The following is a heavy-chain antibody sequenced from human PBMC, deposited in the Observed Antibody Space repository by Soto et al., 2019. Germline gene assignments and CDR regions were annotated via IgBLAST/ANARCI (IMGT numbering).Heavy chain of an antibody. CDR2: ISSSSSYI. V-gene: IGHV3-21*01. J-gene: IGHJ3*02. Sequence: EVQLVESGGGLVKPGGSLRLSCAASGFTFSSYSMNWVRQAPGKGLEWVSSISSSSSYIYYADSVKGRFTISRDNAKNSLYLQMNSLRAEGTAVYYCASLNRYCSGGSCYSDAFDIWGQGTMVTVSS. D-gene: IGHD2-15*01. CDR3: ASLNRYCSGGSCYSDAFDI. CDR1: GFTFSSYS.